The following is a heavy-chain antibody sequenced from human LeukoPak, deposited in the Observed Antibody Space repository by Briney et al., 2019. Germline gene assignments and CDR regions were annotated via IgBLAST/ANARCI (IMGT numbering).Heavy chain of an antibody. CDR1: GGSISTSNYY. V-gene: IGHV4-39*01. J-gene: IGHJ5*02. CDR3: ARHPQGGPAAGIDP. D-gene: IGHD6-13*01. Sequence: SETLSLTCTVSGGSISTSNYYWGWIRQPPGKGLEWIGYIYYDGSIFYNPSLRSRVTMSVDTSKNQFSLKLSSVTAADTAVYYCARHPQGGPAAGIDPWGQGTLVTVSS. CDR2: IYYDGSI.